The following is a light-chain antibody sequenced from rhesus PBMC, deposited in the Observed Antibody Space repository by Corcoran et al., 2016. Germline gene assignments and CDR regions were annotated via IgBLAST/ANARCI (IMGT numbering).Light chain of an antibody. CDR2: GES. Sequence: DIQMTQSPSSLSASVGDRVTITCRASQGISTYLNWYQQKPGKAPKRLIYGESNLESGIPSRFSGIGSGTDFTLTISSLQPEDFATYYCLQYNSDPLTFGGGTKVEI. CDR3: LQYNSDPLT. J-gene: IGKJ4*01. V-gene: IGKV1-43*02. CDR1: QGISTY.